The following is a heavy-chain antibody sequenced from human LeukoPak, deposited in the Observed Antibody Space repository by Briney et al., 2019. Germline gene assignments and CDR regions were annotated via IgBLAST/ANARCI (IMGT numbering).Heavy chain of an antibody. CDR1: GGTFSSYA. CDR3: ARAVGYCSSTSCRNWFDP. J-gene: IGHJ5*02. Sequence: SVKVSCKASGGTFSSYAISWVRQAPGQGLEWMGEIIPIFGTANYAQKFQGRVTITTDESTSTAYMELSSLRSEDTAVYYCARAVGYCSSTSCRNWFDPWGQGTLVTVSS. CDR2: IIPIFGTA. D-gene: IGHD2-2*01. V-gene: IGHV1-69*05.